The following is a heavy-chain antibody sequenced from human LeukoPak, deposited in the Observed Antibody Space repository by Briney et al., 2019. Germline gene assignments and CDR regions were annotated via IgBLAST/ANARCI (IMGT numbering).Heavy chain of an antibody. J-gene: IGHJ4*02. Sequence: ASVKVSCKASGYTFTSYYMHWVRQAPGQGLEWMGIINPSGGSTSYAQKFQGRVTMTRDTSTSTVYMELSSLRSEDTAVYYCATAALLSWSGYPGYYWGQGTLVTVSS. CDR1: GYTFTSYY. CDR3: ATAALLSWSGYPGYY. V-gene: IGHV1-46*01. CDR2: INPSGGST. D-gene: IGHD3-3*01.